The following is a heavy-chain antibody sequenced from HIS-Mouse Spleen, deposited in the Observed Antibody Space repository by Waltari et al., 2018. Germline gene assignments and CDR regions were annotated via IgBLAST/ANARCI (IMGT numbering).Heavy chain of an antibody. CDR1: GFTFSSYA. J-gene: IGHJ4*02. CDR2: IRGSGGGT. V-gene: IGHV3-23*01. D-gene: IGHD4-17*01. CDR3: AKTLVRSRDFDY. Sequence: EVQLLESGGGLVQPGGSLRLSCAASGFTFSSYAMSWVRQAPGKGLGWGEAIRGSGGGTDSEDSGKGRFTISRDNSKNTLYLQMNSLRAEDTAVYYCAKTLVRSRDFDYWGQGTLVTVSS.